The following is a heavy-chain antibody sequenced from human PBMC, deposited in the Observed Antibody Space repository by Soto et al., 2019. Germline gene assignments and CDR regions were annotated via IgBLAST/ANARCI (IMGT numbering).Heavy chain of an antibody. CDR1: GGSISSGDYY. Sequence: SETLSLTCTVSGGSISSGDYYWSWIRQPLGKGLEWIGYIYYSGSTYYNPSLKSRVTISVDTSKNQFSLKLSSVTAADTAVYYCARGSXAYDFWSGYWYYYGMDVWGQGTTVTVSS. J-gene: IGHJ6*02. D-gene: IGHD3-3*01. V-gene: IGHV4-30-4*01. CDR2: IYYSGST. CDR3: ARGSXAYDFWSGYWYYYGMDV.